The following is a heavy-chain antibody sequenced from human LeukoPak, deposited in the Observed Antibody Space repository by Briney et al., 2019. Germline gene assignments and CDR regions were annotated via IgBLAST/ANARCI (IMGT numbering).Heavy chain of an antibody. J-gene: IGHJ2*01. CDR2: INHSGST. CDR3: ARTPGYRSSWSIYWYFDL. CDR1: GGSFSGYY. Sequence: SETLSLTRAVYGGSFSGYYWSWIRQPPGKGLEWIGEINHSGSTNYNPSLKSRVTISVDTSKNQFSLKLSSVTAADTAVYYCARTPGYRSSWSIYWYFDLWGRGTLVAVSS. V-gene: IGHV4-34*01. D-gene: IGHD6-13*01.